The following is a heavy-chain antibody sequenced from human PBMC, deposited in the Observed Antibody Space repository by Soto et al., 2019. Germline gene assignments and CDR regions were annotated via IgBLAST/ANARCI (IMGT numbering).Heavy chain of an antibody. CDR3: ARGYGDYEVNWFDP. J-gene: IGHJ5*02. CDR1: GGSISSYY. V-gene: IGHV4-59*01. CDR2: IYYSGST. Sequence: SETLSLTCTVSGGSISSYYWSWIRQPPGKGLEWIGYIYYSGSTNYNPSLKSRVTISVDTSKNQFSLKLSSVTAADTAVYYCARGYGDYEVNWFDPWGQGTLVTVSS. D-gene: IGHD4-17*01.